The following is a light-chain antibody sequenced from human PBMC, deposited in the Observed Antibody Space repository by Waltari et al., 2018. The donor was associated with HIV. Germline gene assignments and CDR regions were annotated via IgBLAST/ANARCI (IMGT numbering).Light chain of an antibody. V-gene: IGKV3-20*01. CDR1: QSVSSSY. CDR2: GAS. J-gene: IGKJ1*01. CDR3: QQYGSSTTRT. Sequence: IVFTQSPGTLSLSPGERATLSCRASQSVSSSYLAWDQQKPGQAPRPLIHGASSGATGNPDRFSGSGSGTDCTGTIRRLGPEDCALYSCQQYGSSTTRTFGQGAKVESK.